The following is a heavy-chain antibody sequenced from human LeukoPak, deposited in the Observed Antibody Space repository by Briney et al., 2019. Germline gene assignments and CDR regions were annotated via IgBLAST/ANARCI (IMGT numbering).Heavy chain of an antibody. CDR3: AKSGYNRFDY. Sequence: GGSLRLSCVASGFTFSTYGINWVRQAPGKGLEWVSSISGAGGSTYYADSVKGRFTISRDNSKNTLYLQMNSLRAEDTAVYYCAKSGYNRFDYWGQGTLVTVSS. J-gene: IGHJ4*02. CDR1: GFTFSTYG. V-gene: IGHV3-23*01. D-gene: IGHD5-24*01. CDR2: ISGAGGST.